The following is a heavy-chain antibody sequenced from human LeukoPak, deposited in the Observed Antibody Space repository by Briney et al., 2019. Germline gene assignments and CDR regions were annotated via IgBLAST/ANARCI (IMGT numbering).Heavy chain of an antibody. CDR3: ARGFSGKQWPTRRSSDGMDV. D-gene: IGHD6-19*01. Sequence: PSETLSLTCTVSGGSISSSSYYWGWIRQPPGKGLEWIGSIYYSGSTYYNPSLKSRVTISVDTSKNQFSLKLSSVTAADTAVYYCARGFSGKQWPTRRSSDGMDVWGQGTTVTVSS. CDR1: GGSISSSSYY. V-gene: IGHV4-39*07. J-gene: IGHJ6*02. CDR2: IYYSGST.